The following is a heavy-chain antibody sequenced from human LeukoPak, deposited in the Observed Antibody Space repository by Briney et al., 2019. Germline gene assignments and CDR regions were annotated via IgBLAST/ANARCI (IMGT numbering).Heavy chain of an antibody. V-gene: IGHV1-69*05. CDR1: GGTFSSYG. D-gene: IGHD6-6*01. CDR3: ARLDEYSSSSRYYGMDV. J-gene: IGHJ6*02. CDR2: IIPIFGTA. Sequence: SVKVSCKASGGTFSSYGISWVRQAPGQGLEWMGGIIPIFGTANYAQKFQGRVTITTDESTSTAYMELSSLRSEDTAVYYCARLDEYSSSSRYYGMDVWGQGTTVTVSS.